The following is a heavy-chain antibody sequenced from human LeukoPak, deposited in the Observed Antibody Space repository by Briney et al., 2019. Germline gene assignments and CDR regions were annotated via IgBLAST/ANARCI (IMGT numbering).Heavy chain of an antibody. CDR1: GFTFSGSA. V-gene: IGHV3-23*01. D-gene: IGHD5-18*01. CDR2: ISYSGANS. Sequence: GGSLRLSCAASGFTFSGSAMSWVRQAPGEGLEWVSLISYSGANSYYTDSVRGRFTISRDNAKNSLYLQMNSLRAEDTAVYYCARVLGDTAMVFDYWGQGTLVTVSS. CDR3: ARVLGDTAMVFDY. J-gene: IGHJ4*02.